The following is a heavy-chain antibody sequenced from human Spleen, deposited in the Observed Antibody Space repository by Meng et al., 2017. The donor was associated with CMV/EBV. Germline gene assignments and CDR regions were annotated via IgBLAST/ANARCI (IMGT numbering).Heavy chain of an antibody. J-gene: IGHJ5*02. CDR3: ARGAAAFP. CDR2: IHYSGST. V-gene: IGHV4-31*02. D-gene: IGHD6-25*01. Sequence: QVQLPESGPGLVKPLKNLALGFSGSGGSITSGGYFWNWIRQFPGKALEWIGYIHYSGSTHYNPSLQNRLIISRDTSKNQFFLKLNSVTAADTAIYYCARGAAAFPWGRGSLVTVSS. CDR1: GGSITSGGYF.